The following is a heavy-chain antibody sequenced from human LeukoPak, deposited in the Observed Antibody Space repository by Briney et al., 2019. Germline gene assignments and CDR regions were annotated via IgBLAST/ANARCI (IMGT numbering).Heavy chain of an antibody. D-gene: IGHD6-6*01. Sequence: GGSLRLPCAASGFTFTRYWMSWVRQAPGKGLEWVANIKQDGSEKYYVDSVEGRFTIPRDNAKNSLSLQMNSLRGEDTAVYYCVRALGSSSADFWGQGTLVTLSS. CDR1: GFTFTRYW. J-gene: IGHJ4*02. V-gene: IGHV3-7*01. CDR3: VRALGSSSADF. CDR2: IKQDGSEK.